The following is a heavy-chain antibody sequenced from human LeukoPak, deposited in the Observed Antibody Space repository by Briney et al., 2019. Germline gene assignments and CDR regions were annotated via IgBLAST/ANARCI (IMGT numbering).Heavy chain of an antibody. CDR1: GYTFTSYD. V-gene: IGHV1-8*01. Sequence: GASVKVSCKASGYTFTSYDINWVRQATGQRLEWMGWMNPNSGNTGYAQKFQGRVTMTRNTSISTAYMELSSLRSEDTAVYYCARGHYDILTYLYYFDYWGREPWSPSPQ. CDR3: ARGHYDILTYLYYFDY. CDR2: MNPNSGNT. J-gene: IGHJ4*02. D-gene: IGHD3-9*01.